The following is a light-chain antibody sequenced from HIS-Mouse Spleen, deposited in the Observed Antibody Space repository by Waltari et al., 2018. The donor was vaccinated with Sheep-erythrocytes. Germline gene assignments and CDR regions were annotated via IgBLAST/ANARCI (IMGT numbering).Light chain of an antibody. CDR2: EGS. CDR1: SSDVGSYNL. CDR3: CSYAGSSTPWV. V-gene: IGLV2-23*01. J-gene: IGLJ3*02. Sequence: QSALTQPASVSGSPGQSITISCTGTSSDVGSYNLVSWYQQHPGKAPKRMIYEGSKRRSGVSNRFAGSNSGNTASLTSSGLQAEDEADYYCCSYAGSSTPWVFGGGTKLTVL.